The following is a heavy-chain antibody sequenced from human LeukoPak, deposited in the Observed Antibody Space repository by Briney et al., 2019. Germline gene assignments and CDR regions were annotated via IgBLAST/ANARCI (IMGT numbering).Heavy chain of an antibody. Sequence: PSETLSLTCAVDGGSFSGYYWSWIRQPPGEGLEWNGEINHSGSTNYNPSLKSRVTISVDTSKNQFSLKLSSVTAADTAVYYCARVVSNPPGYYYGMDVWGQGTTVTVSS. CDR2: INHSGST. J-gene: IGHJ6*02. CDR1: GGSFSGYY. D-gene: IGHD4-11*01. V-gene: IGHV4-34*01. CDR3: ARVVSNPPGYYYGMDV.